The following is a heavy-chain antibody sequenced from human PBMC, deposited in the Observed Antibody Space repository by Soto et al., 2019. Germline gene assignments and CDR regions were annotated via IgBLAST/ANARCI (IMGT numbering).Heavy chain of an antibody. CDR1: GGSISSYY. CDR2: IYYSGST. Sequence: TSETLSLTCTFSGGSISSYYWIWIRQPPGKGLEWIGYIYYSGSTNYNPSLKSRVTISVDTSKNQFSLKLSSVTAADTAVYYCARDSYYGSGSNWFDPWGQGTLVTVSS. V-gene: IGHV4-59*01. D-gene: IGHD3-10*01. CDR3: ARDSYYGSGSNWFDP. J-gene: IGHJ5*02.